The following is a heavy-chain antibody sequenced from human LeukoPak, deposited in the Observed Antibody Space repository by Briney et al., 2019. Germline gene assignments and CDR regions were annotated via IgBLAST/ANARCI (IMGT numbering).Heavy chain of an antibody. J-gene: IGHJ4*02. CDR1: GFSISSYY. D-gene: IGHD6-6*01. CDR2: INYSGST. CDR3: AREGIAARSSGPYYFDY. Sequence: SETLSLTCTVSGFSISSYYWSWLRQPPGKGREGFGYINYSGSTNYNPSLKSRVTISVDTSKNPFSLKLSSVPAADTAVYYCAREGIAARSSGPYYFDYWGQGTLVTVSS. V-gene: IGHV4-59*01.